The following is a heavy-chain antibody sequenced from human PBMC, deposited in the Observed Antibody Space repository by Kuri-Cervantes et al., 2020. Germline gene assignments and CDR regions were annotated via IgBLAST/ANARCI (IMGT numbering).Heavy chain of an antibody. D-gene: IGHD6-19*01. CDR3: ARVPWTAVAD. V-gene: IGHV3-48*01. CDR2: ISSSSSTI. Sequence: GESLKISCAASGFTFSSYGMHWVRQAPGKGLEWVSYISSSSSTIYYADSVKGRFTISRDNAKNSLYLQVNSLRAEDTAVYYCARVPWTAVADWGQGTLVTVSS. J-gene: IGHJ4*02. CDR1: GFTFSSYG.